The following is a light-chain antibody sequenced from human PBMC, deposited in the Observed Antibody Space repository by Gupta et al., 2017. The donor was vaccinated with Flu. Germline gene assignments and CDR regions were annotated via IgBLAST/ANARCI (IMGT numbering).Light chain of an antibody. J-gene: IGKJ2*01. CDR2: GAS. V-gene: IGKV3-20*01. Sequence: EIVLTQSPGTLSLSPGERVTLPCRASQSVSSSYLAWYQQKPGQAPRLLIYGASSRATGITDRFSGSGSGTDFTLTISRLEPEDFAVYYCQQYGSSPYTFGQGTKLEI. CDR3: QQYGSSPYT. CDR1: QSVSSSY.